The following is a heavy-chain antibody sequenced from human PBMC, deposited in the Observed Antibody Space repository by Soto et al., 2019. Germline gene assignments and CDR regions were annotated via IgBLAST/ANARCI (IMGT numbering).Heavy chain of an antibody. CDR1: GFTFSSYA. Sequence: EVQLLESGGGLVQPGGSLRLSCAASGFTFSSYAMSWVRQAPGKGLEWVSAISGSGGSTYYADSVKGRFTISRDNSKNPLYLQMNSPSAEDTAVYYCAKGIYDAFWYWGQGTLVTVSS. CDR3: AKGIYDAFWY. J-gene: IGHJ4*02. V-gene: IGHV3-23*01. CDR2: ISGSGGST. D-gene: IGHD5-12*01.